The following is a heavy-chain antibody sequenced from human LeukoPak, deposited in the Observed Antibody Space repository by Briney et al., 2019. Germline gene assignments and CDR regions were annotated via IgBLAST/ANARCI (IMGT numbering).Heavy chain of an antibody. CDR2: ISGSGGST. CDR1: GFTFSSYA. Sequence: GGSLRLSCAASGFTFSSYAMSWVRQAPGKGLEWVSLISGSGGSTYYADSAKGRFTISRDNSKNTVYLQMNSLRAEDTAVYYCAKEGRGGNLAFDYWGQGTLVTVCS. J-gene: IGHJ4*02. D-gene: IGHD4-23*01. V-gene: IGHV3-23*01. CDR3: AKEGRGGNLAFDY.